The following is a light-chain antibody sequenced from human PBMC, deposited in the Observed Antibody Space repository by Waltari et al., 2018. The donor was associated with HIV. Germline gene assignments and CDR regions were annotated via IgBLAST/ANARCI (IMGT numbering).Light chain of an antibody. CDR1: QGIGND. CDR2: AAS. Sequence: AIQMSQSPPSLSASVGDRVTIPCRASQGIGNDLSWYQQRPGKAPTLLIYAASILQTGVSSRFSGSGSVTDFSLTISSLQPEDSATYYCLQDYIFPYTFGPGTKLDIK. V-gene: IGKV1-6*01. CDR3: LQDYIFPYT. J-gene: IGKJ2*01.